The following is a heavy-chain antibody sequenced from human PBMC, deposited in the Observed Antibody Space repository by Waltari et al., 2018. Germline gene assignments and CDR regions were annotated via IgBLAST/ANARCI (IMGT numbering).Heavy chain of an antibody. V-gene: IGHV4-39*07. CDR2: IYYSGST. Sequence: QLQLQESGPGLMKPSETLSLTCTVSGGSISSSSYYWGWIRQPPGKGLEWIGSIYYSGSTYYNPSLKSRVTISVDTSKNQFSLKLSSVTAADTAVYYCARHRRLSLDYWGQGTLVTVSS. CDR3: ARHRRLSLDY. D-gene: IGHD6-25*01. CDR1: GGSISSSSYY. J-gene: IGHJ4*02.